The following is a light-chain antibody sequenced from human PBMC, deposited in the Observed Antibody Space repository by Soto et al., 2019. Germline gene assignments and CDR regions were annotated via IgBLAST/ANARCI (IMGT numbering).Light chain of an antibody. CDR3: QQSYNTVLPT. CDR1: QSISTY. CDR2: AAS. V-gene: IGKV1-39*01. Sequence: DIQITQSPSSLSSSVLERFTIPSLASQSISTYLSWYQQKPGKAPNLLIYAASTLQRGVPSRFSGSGSGTDFTPTISSLQPEDFATYYCQQSYNTVLPTFGGGTKVDIK. J-gene: IGKJ4*01.